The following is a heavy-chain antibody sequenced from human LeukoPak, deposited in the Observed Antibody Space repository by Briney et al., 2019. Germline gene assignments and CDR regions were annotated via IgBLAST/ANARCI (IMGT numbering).Heavy chain of an antibody. V-gene: IGHV3-74*01. Sequence: GGSLRLSCAASGFTFSCYWMHWVRQAPGKGLVWVSRINSDGSSTSYADSVKGRFTISRDNAKNTLYLQMNSLRAEDTAVYYCARGLRERGYGEPRNNWFDPWGQGTLVTVSS. CDR3: ARGLRERGYGEPRNNWFDP. J-gene: IGHJ5*02. CDR2: INSDGSST. D-gene: IGHD4-17*01. CDR1: GFTFSCYW.